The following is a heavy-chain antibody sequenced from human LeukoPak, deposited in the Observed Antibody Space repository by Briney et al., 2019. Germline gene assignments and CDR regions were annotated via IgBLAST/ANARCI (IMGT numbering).Heavy chain of an antibody. Sequence: SETLSLTCTVSGGSISSYYWSSIRQPAGKGLGWIGRIYTSGSTNYNPSLKSRVTMSVDTSKNQFSLKLSSVTAADTAVYYCARETIFGVEFDYWGQGTLVTVSS. CDR1: GGSISSYY. J-gene: IGHJ4*02. CDR2: IYTSGST. D-gene: IGHD3-3*01. CDR3: ARETIFGVEFDY. V-gene: IGHV4-4*07.